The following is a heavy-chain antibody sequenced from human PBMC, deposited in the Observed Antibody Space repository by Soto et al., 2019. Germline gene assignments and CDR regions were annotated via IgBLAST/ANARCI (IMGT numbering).Heavy chain of an antibody. CDR2: IYYSGST. Sequence: SEPLSLTCTVSGGSISSSSYYWGWIRQPPGKGLEWIGSIYYSGSTYYNPSLKSRVTISVDTSKNQFSLKLSSVTAADTAVYYCARHGVYYDILTGYYWFDPWGQGTLVTVSS. CDR1: GGSISSSSYY. J-gene: IGHJ5*02. CDR3: ARHGVYYDILTGYYWFDP. D-gene: IGHD3-9*01. V-gene: IGHV4-39*01.